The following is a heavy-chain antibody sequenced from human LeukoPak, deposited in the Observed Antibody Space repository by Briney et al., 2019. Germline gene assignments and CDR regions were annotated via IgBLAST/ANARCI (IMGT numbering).Heavy chain of an antibody. CDR3: ARDHYDFWSGYYYYYYYGMDV. CDR1: GFTVSSNY. J-gene: IGHJ6*02. Sequence: GGSLRLSCAASGFTVSSNYMSWVRQAPGKGPEWVSIIYNNDNTYYADSVKGRFTISRDNAKNSLYLQMNSLRAEDTAVYYCARDHYDFWSGYYYYYYYGMDVWGQGTTVTVSS. D-gene: IGHD3-3*01. CDR2: IYNNDNT. V-gene: IGHV3-53*01.